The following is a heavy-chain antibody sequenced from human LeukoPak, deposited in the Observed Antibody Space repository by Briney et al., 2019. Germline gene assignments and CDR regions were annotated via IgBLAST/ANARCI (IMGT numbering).Heavy chain of an antibody. CDR3: AARPGDLAVPFDY. J-gene: IGHJ4*02. V-gene: IGHV3-23*01. Sequence: GGSRRLSWAASGFTFDTHAMTWVRQAPGKGLDYVSLISGSGDITYYAHSLKDRFTISRDNSKTTLYLQMHSLRAEDTAMYYCAARPGDLAVPFDYWGQGTLVIVSS. CDR2: ISGSGDIT. D-gene: IGHD3-10*01. CDR1: GFTFDTHA.